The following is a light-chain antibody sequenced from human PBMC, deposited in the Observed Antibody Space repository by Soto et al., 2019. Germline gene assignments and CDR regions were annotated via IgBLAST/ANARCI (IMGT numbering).Light chain of an antibody. V-gene: IGKV3-15*01. CDR1: QSVSSD. J-gene: IGKJ3*01. CDR2: GAS. Sequence: EIVMTQSPATLSVSPGERATLSCRASQSVSSDLAWYHQKPGQAPRLLIYGASTRATGIPARFSGSGSGTEFTLTINSLQPEDLATYYCQQSYNAPFNFGPGTKVDIK. CDR3: QQSYNAPFN.